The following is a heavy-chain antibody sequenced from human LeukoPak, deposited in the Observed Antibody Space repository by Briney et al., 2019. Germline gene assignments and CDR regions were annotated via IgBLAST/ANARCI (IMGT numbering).Heavy chain of an antibody. CDR2: ISAYNGNT. D-gene: IGHD1-26*01. CDR1: GYTFTNYG. V-gene: IGHV1-18*01. CDR3: ARGSPLGPFDI. J-gene: IGHJ3*02. Sequence: GASVRVSCKTSGYTFTNYGISWVRQAPGQGLEWMGWISAYNGNTNYVQKFRGRVTMTTDTSTSTAYMELRSLRSDDTAVYYCARGSPLGPFDIWGQGTMVTVSS.